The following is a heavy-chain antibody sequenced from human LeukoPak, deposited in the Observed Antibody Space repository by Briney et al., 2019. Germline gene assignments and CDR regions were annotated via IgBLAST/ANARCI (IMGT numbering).Heavy chain of an antibody. D-gene: IGHD3-16*01. CDR3: ARTTAYYDYVWGAGIDNYYYYMDV. CDR1: GYTFTSYG. Sequence: ASVKVSCKASGYTFTSYGISWVRQAPGQGLEWMGWMNRNSGNTGYAQKFQGRVTITRNTSISTAYMELSSLRSEDTAVYYCARTTAYYDYVWGAGIDNYYYYMDVWGKGTTVTVSS. J-gene: IGHJ6*03. V-gene: IGHV1-8*03. CDR2: MNRNSGNT.